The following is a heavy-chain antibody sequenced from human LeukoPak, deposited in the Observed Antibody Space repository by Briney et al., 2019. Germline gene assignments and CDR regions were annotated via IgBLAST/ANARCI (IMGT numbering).Heavy chain of an antibody. CDR3: ARANPTFPYGIDY. V-gene: IGHV4-59*10. D-gene: IGHD4-17*01. CDR1: GGSFSGYY. Sequence: SETLSLTCAVYGGSFSGYYWSWIRQPAGKGLEWIGRIYTSGSTNYNPSLKSRVTMSVDTSKNQFSLELSSVTAADTAVYYCARANPTFPYGIDYWGQGTLVTVSS. J-gene: IGHJ4*02. CDR2: IYTSGST.